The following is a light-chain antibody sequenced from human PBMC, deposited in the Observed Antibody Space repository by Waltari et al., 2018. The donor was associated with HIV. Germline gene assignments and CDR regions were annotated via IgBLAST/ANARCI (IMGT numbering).Light chain of an antibody. CDR2: GNR. J-gene: IGLJ3*02. Sequence: QSVLTQPPPVSGAPGPRVAISCTGSSTTLRAGSDVPRYEQLPGAAPKLLIYGNRHRLSGVPDRFSGSKSGTSASLAITGLQAEDEADYYCQSYDSALSGWVFGGGTKLTVL. CDR1: STTLRAGSD. CDR3: QSYDSALSGWV. V-gene: IGLV1-40*01.